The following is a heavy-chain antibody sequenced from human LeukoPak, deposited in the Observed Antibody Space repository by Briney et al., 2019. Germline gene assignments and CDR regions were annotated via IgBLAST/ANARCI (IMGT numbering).Heavy chain of an antibody. D-gene: IGHD6-19*01. CDR3: PRDGRAVAGTYYYYMDV. CDR2: IYTSGST. V-gene: IGHV4-4*07. CDR1: GGSISSYY. J-gene: IGHJ6*03. Sequence: SSETLSLTCTVSGGSISSYYWSWIRQPAGKGLEWIGRIYTSGSTNYNPSLKSRVTMSVDTSKNQFSLKLSSVTAADTAVYYCPRDGRAVAGTYYYYMDVWGKGTTVTVSS.